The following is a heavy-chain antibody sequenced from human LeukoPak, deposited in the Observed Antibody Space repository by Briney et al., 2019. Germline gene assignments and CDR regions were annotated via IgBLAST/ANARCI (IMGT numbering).Heavy chain of an antibody. J-gene: IGHJ6*03. V-gene: IGHV4-34*01. CDR1: GGSFSGYY. CDR3: ARLVEHIVVVTAIPKGYYYYMDV. D-gene: IGHD2-21*02. CDR2: INHSGST. Sequence: PSETLSLTCAVYGGSFSGYYWSWIRQPPGKGLEWIGEINHSGSTNYNPSLKSRVTISVDTSKDQFSLKLSSVTAADTAVYYCARLVEHIVVVTAIPKGYYYYMDVWGKGTTVTISS.